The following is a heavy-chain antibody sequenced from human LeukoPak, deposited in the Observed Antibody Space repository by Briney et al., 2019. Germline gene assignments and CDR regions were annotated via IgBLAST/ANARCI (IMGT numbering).Heavy chain of an antibody. D-gene: IGHD3/OR15-3a*01. CDR3: ARQTGSGLFTLP. CDR2: IYYTGNA. Sequence: SETLSLTCTVSGVSISSSNSYWGWIRQPPGKGLEWIGSIYYTGNAYYNASLKSRVTISIDTSKNQISLRLTSVTATDTAMYYCARQTGSGLFTLPGGQGTLVTVSS. V-gene: IGHV4-39*01. CDR1: GVSISSSNSY. J-gene: IGHJ4*02.